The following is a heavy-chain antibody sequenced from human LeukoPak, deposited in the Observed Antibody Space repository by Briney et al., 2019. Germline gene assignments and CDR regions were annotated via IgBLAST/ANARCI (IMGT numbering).Heavy chain of an antibody. CDR1: GGSFSGYY. CDR3: ARLFPVVRVVSDY. D-gene: IGHD3-10*01. Sequence: PSETLSLTCAVYGGSFSGYYWSWIRQPPGKGLEWIGEINHSGSTNYNPSLKSRVTISVDASKNQFSLTLSSVTAADTAVYYCARLFPVVRVVSDYWGQGTLVTVSS. CDR2: INHSGST. V-gene: IGHV4-34*01. J-gene: IGHJ4*02.